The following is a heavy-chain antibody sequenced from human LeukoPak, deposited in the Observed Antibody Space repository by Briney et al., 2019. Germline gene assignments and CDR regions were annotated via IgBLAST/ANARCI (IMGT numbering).Heavy chain of an antibody. CDR2: VRNDGSDK. J-gene: IGHJ3*02. V-gene: IGHV3-30*02. CDR3: AKVGRGSSDAFDI. Sequence: GGSLRLSGAASGFVFGDYGMHWVRQAPGKGLEWVTMVRNDGSDKYYADSVKGRFTISRDNSKNTLYLQMNSLRAEDTAVYYCAKVGRGSSDAFDIWGQGTMVTVSS. D-gene: IGHD3-10*01. CDR1: GFVFGDYG.